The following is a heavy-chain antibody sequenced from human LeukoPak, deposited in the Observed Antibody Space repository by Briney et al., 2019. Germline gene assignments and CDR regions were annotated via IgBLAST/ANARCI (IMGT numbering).Heavy chain of an antibody. CDR1: GFTFSSYA. CDR2: ISKSGVTI. Sequence: GGSLRLSCAASGFTFSSYAMNWVRQAPGKGLEWVAYISKSGVTIYHADSVKGRFTISGDNAKNSLYLQMDSLRAEDTAVYYCASATAALGYWGQGTLVTVSS. V-gene: IGHV3-48*03. D-gene: IGHD6-13*01. J-gene: IGHJ4*02. CDR3: ASATAALGY.